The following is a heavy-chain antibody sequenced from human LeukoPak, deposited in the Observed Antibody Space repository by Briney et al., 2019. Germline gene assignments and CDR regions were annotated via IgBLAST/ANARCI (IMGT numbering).Heavy chain of an antibody. CDR2: INPNDGST. Sequence: GASVKVSCRASGYTFTNYFMHWVRQAPGQGLEWMGTINPNDGSTSYAQNFQGRVTMTRATSTSTVYMELSSLRSEDTAVYFCARARGYSGYHPSDYWGQGTLVTVSS. J-gene: IGHJ4*02. CDR3: ARARGYSGYHPSDY. D-gene: IGHD5-12*01. V-gene: IGHV1-46*01. CDR1: GYTFTNYF.